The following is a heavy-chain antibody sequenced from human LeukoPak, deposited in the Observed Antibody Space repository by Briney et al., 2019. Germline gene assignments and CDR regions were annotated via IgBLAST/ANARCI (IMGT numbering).Heavy chain of an antibody. J-gene: IGHJ5*02. CDR3: ARSPHNSAWYEKWFDP. CDR1: GGSISTYY. D-gene: IGHD6-19*01. V-gene: IGHV4-4*08. Sequence: PSETLSLTCTVSGGSISTYYWSWIRQSPGKGLEWIADISASGGTNYNPSLESRVTVSIDSSKNQFSPKLSSVTAADTAVFYCARSPHNSAWYEKWFDPWGQGTLVTVSS. CDR2: ISASGGT.